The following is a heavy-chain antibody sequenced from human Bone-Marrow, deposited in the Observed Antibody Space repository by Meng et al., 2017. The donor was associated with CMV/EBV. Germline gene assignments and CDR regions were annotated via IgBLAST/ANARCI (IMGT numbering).Heavy chain of an antibody. J-gene: IGHJ4*02. V-gene: IGHV1-69*10. D-gene: IGHD6-13*01. Sequence: SVKVSCKASGGTFSSYAISWVRQAPGQGLEWMGGIIPILGIANYAQKFQGRVTITADKSTSTAYMELSSLRSEDTAVYYCARGNSSSWYGAYFDYWGPGPLVTVSS. CDR1: GGTFSSYA. CDR2: IIPILGIA. CDR3: ARGNSSSWYGAYFDY.